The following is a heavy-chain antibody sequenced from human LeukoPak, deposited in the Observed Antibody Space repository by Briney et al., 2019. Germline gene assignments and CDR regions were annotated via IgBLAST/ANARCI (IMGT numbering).Heavy chain of an antibody. CDR3: ARDQY. J-gene: IGHJ4*02. CDR2: IKEDGSEK. CDR1: GFTFISYW. V-gene: IGHV3-7*01. Sequence: PGGSLTLSCAASGFTFISYWMSWVRQAPGKGLEWVANIKEDGSEKYYVDSVRGRFTISRDNAKNSLYLQMNSLRAEDTAVYYCARDQYWGQGTLVTVSS.